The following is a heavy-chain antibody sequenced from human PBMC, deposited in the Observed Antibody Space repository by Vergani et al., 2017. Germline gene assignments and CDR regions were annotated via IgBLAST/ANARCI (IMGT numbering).Heavy chain of an antibody. J-gene: IGHJ5*02. V-gene: IGHV4-39*01. D-gene: IGHD1-1*01. CDR1: GGSISSSSYY. Sequence: QLQLQESGPGLVKPSETLSLTCTVSGGSISSSSYYWGWIRQPPGKGLEWIGSIYYSGSTYYNPSLKSRVTISVDTSKNQFSLKLSSVTAADTAVYYCAGHGNWASFEPWGQGTLVTVSS. CDR2: IYYSGST. CDR3: AGHGNWASFEP.